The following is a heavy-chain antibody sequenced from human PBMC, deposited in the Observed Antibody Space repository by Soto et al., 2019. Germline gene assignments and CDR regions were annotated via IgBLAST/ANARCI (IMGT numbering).Heavy chain of an antibody. Sequence: GGSLRLSCAASGFTFSSYGMHWVRQAPGKGLEWVAVISYDGSNKYYADSVKGRFTISRDNSKNTLYLQMNSLRAEDTAVYYCARDSPGVQLEILADAFDIWGPGTMVTVSS. V-gene: IGHV3-30*03. J-gene: IGHJ3*02. CDR2: ISYDGSNK. CDR1: GFTFSSYG. D-gene: IGHD1-1*01. CDR3: ARDSPGVQLEILADAFDI.